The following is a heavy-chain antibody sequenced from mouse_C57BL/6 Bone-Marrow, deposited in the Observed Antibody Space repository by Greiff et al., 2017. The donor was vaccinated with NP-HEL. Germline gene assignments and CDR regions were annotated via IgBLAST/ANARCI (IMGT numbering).Heavy chain of an antibody. J-gene: IGHJ3*01. CDR3: AIYYDYDAWFAY. D-gene: IGHD2-4*01. CDR2: INSDGGST. CDR1: EYEFPSHD. V-gene: IGHV5-2*01. Sequence: EVKLMESGGGLVQPGESLKLSCESNEYEFPSHDMSWVRKTPEKRLELVAAINSDGGSTYYPDTMERRFIISRDNTKKTLYLQMSSLRSEDTALYYWAIYYDYDAWFAYWGQGTLVTVSA.